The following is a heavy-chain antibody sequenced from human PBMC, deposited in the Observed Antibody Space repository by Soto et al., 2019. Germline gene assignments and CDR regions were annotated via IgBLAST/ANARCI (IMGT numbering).Heavy chain of an antibody. Sequence: ASVKGSCNASGYTFTSYFISWVRQAPGKGLEWMGGFDPEDGETIYAQKFQGRVTMTEDTSTDTAYMELSSLRSEDTAVYYCATSSRGYCSGGSCPNWLDPWGQGTLVTVSS. D-gene: IGHD2-15*01. J-gene: IGHJ5*02. CDR1: GYTFTSYF. CDR3: ATSSRGYCSGGSCPNWLDP. V-gene: IGHV1-24*01. CDR2: FDPEDGET.